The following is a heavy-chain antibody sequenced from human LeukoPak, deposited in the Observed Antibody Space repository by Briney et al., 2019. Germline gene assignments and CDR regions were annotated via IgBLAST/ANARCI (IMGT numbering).Heavy chain of an antibody. D-gene: IGHD3-10*01. CDR2: IKNKGVGGTT. CDR3: AKNGEVLSWFDP. CDR1: GFTFRNAW. Sequence: TGGSLRLSCAASGFTFRNAWMSWVRQAPGKGLEWVGRIKNKGVGGTTDYAAPVKGRFTISRDNSKNTLYLQMNSLRAEDTAVYSCAKNGEVLSWFDPWGQGTLVTVSS. J-gene: IGHJ5*02. V-gene: IGHV3-15*01.